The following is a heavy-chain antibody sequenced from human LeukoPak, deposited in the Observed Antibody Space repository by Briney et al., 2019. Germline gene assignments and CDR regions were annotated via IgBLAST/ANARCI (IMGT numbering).Heavy chain of an antibody. CDR2: IIPIFGTA. J-gene: IGHJ4*02. CDR1: GGAFSSYA. V-gene: IGHV1-69*13. D-gene: IGHD6-13*01. Sequence: GAPVKVSCKASGGAFSSYAISWVRQAPGQGLEWMGGIIPIFGTANYAQKFQGRVTITADESTSTAYMELSSPRSEDTAVYYCARDSSSSWYFDYWGQGTLVTVSS. CDR3: ARDSSSSWYFDY.